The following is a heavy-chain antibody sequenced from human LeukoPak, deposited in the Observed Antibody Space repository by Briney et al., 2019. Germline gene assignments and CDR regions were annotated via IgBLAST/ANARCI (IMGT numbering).Heavy chain of an antibody. Sequence: VASVKVSCKASGYTFTSYDINWVRQATGQGLEWMGWMNPNSGNTGYAQKFQGRVTMTRNTSISTAYMELSSLRSEDTAVYYCAREYYYDSSGSDAFDIWGQGTMVTVSS. V-gene: IGHV1-8*01. D-gene: IGHD3-22*01. CDR1: GYTFTSYD. CDR2: MNPNSGNT. J-gene: IGHJ3*02. CDR3: AREYYYDSSGSDAFDI.